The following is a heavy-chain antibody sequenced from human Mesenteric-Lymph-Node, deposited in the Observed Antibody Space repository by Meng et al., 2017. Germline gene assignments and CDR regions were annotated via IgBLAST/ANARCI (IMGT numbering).Heavy chain of an antibody. CDR3: ARGGYSYAKRYYFDY. Sequence: HVRLQESGPGLVKPSGNLSLTCAVSGGSISSSNWWSWVRQPPGKGLEWIGEINHSGSTNYNPSLKSRVTISVDTSKNQFSLKLSSATAADTAVYYCARGGYSYAKRYYFDYWGQGTLVTVSS. CDR1: GGSISSSNW. CDR2: INHSGST. D-gene: IGHD5-18*01. V-gene: IGHV4-4*02. J-gene: IGHJ4*02.